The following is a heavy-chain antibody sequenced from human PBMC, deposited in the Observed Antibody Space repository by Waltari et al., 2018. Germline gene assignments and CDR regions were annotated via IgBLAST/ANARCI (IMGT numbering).Heavy chain of an antibody. CDR3: ARQLLRYFDWLAPDY. J-gene: IGHJ4*02. V-gene: IGHV4-39*01. D-gene: IGHD3-9*01. CDR2: IYYSGST. CDR1: GGSISSSSYY. Sequence: QLQLPESGPGLVTPSETLSLTCTVSGGSISSSSYYCGWIRQPPGKGLEWIGSIYYSGSTYYNPSLKSRVTIAVDTSKNQFSLKLSSVTAADTAVYYCARQLLRYFDWLAPDYWGQGTLVTVSS.